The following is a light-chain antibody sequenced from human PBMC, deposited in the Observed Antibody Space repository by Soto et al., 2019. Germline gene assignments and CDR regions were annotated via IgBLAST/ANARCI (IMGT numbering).Light chain of an antibody. V-gene: IGKV3-11*01. Sequence: EIVLTQSPATLSLSPGERATLSYRASQSVSSYLSWYQQKPGQAPRLLIYDTSNRATGVPARFSGSGSGTDFTLTISSLEPEDCAIYYCQQRQYWPPITFGQGTRLEIK. J-gene: IGKJ5*01. CDR3: QQRQYWPPIT. CDR2: DTS. CDR1: QSVSSY.